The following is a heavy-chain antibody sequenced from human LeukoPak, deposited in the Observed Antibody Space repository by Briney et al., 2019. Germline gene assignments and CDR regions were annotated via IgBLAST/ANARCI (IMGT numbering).Heavy chain of an antibody. V-gene: IGHV3-30*03. CDR3: ARMGKITTRPREPFDY. CDR1: GFTFSSYG. J-gene: IGHJ4*02. Sequence: GGSLRLSCAASGFTFSSYGMHWVRQAPGKGLEWVAVIPYDGSNKYYADSVKGRFTISRDNSKNTLYLQMNSLRAEDTAVYYCARMGKITTRPREPFDYWGQGTLVTVSS. CDR2: IPYDGSNK. D-gene: IGHD3-22*01.